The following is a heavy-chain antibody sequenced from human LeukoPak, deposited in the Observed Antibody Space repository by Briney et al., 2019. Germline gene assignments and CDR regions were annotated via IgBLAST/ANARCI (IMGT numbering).Heavy chain of an antibody. J-gene: IGHJ4*02. CDR1: GFIFEDYG. V-gene: IGHV3-23*01. Sequence: GGALRLSCAASGFIFEDYGMGWVRQAPGKGLEWVSGLSGSGGSTYYADSVKGRFTISRDNAKNTLYLQMNSLRAEDTAVYYCAKGRCSGGSCYGRGFDYWGQGTLVTVSS. CDR3: AKGRCSGGSCYGRGFDY. D-gene: IGHD2-15*01. CDR2: LSGSGGST.